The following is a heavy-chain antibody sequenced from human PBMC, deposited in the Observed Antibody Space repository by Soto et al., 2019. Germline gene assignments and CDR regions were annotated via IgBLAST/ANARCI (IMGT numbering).Heavy chain of an antibody. CDR3: ARFSGSYTRGLDY. Sequence: VQLVESGGGLVQPGGSLRLSCAASGFTFSDHYMDWVRQAPGKGLEWVGRSRNKANSYSTEYAASVKGRFTISRDESKNSLYLQINSLKTEDTAVYYCARFSGSYTRGLDYWGQGTLVTVSS. CDR2: SRNKANSYST. D-gene: IGHD1-26*01. J-gene: IGHJ4*02. V-gene: IGHV3-72*01. CDR1: GFTFSDHY.